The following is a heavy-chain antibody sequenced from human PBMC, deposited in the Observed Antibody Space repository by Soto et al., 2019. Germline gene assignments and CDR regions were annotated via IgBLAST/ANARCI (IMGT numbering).Heavy chain of an antibody. V-gene: IGHV1-69*04. D-gene: IGHD3-10*01. CDR1: GGTFSSYT. Sequence: ASVKVSCKASGGTFSSYTISWVRQAPGQGLEWMGRIIPILGIANYAQKFQGRVTITADKSTSTAYMELSSLRSEDTAVYYCARDLLVHGSGSYYNEEDFFDYWGQGTLVTVSS. CDR3: ARDLLVHGSGSYYNEEDFFDY. CDR2: IIPILGIA. J-gene: IGHJ4*02.